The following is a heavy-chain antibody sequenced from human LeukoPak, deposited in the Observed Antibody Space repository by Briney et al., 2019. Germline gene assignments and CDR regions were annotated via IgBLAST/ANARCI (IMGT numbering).Heavy chain of an antibody. CDR3: AGRPAGY. CDR2: IYSSGIT. V-gene: IGHV4-39*01. CDR1: GASISSSTYY. J-gene: IGHJ4*02. Sequence: SETLSLTCTVSGASISSSTYYWGWIRQPPGKGLEWIGSIYSSGITYCNPSPKSRVTIFADTSKNQVSLQLSSVTAADTAVYYCAGRPAGYWGQGTLVTVSS.